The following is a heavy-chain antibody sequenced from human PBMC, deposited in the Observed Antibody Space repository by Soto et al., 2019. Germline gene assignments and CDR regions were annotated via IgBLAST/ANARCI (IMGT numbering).Heavy chain of an antibody. D-gene: IGHD2-2*01. CDR3: TTDSYINMPIVRFDY. CDR2: IKSKADGGTT. V-gene: IGHV3-15*07. CDR1: GFIFSNAW. Sequence: EVQLVESGGGLVKPGGSLRLSCAASGFIFSNAWINWVRQAPGKGLEWVGRIKSKADGGTTDFAAPVKGRFAISRDDSKNMMYMEMSSLRTEDTAVYYCTTDSYINMPIVRFDYWCHGTLVTVSS. J-gene: IGHJ4*01.